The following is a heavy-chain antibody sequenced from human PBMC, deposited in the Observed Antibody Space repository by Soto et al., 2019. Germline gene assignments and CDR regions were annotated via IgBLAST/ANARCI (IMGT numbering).Heavy chain of an antibody. V-gene: IGHV3-23*01. D-gene: IGHD3-10*01. Sequence: EVQLLESGGGLVQPGGSLRLSCTASGFTFSSYAMSWVRQAPGKGLEWVSAISGSGGSTYYADSVKGRFTISRDNSKNTLCLQMNSLRAEDTAVYYCAKAGGFGGYWYFDLWGRGTLVTVSS. J-gene: IGHJ2*01. CDR2: ISGSGGST. CDR3: AKAGGFGGYWYFDL. CDR1: GFTFSSYA.